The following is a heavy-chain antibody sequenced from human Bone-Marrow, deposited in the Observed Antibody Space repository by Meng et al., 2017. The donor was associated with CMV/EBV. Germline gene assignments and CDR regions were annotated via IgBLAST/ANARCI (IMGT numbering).Heavy chain of an antibody. CDR1: GFVFSTYS. Sequence: GESLKISCAASGFVFSTYSMNWVRQAPGKGLEWISFISSSSDTIYYADSVKGRFTTSRDNAKNSLYLQVNSLRVDDTAVYYYAREGCTSTTCYPLSDIYLWGQGTLVTVSS. J-gene: IGHJ4*02. D-gene: IGHD2-2*01. CDR2: ISSSSDTI. V-gene: IGHV3-48*04. CDR3: AREGCTSTTCYPLSDIYL.